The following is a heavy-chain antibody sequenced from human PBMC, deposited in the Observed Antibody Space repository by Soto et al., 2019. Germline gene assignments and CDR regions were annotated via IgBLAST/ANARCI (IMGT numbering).Heavy chain of an antibody. CDR3: ARFAFNSRFDF. Sequence: EVQLVESGGGLVQPGGSLRLSCVVSGFTVSNNYISWVRQAPGKGLEWVSVTYSGDTTYYEDSVKGRFTVSRDISKNTLYLQMNSLRAEDTAVFYCARFAFNSRFDFWGQGTLVTVSS. CDR1: GFTVSNNY. V-gene: IGHV3-66*01. D-gene: IGHD1-1*01. CDR2: TYSGDTT. J-gene: IGHJ4*02.